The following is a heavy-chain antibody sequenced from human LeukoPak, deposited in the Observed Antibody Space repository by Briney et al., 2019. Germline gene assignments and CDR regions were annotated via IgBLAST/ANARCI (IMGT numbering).Heavy chain of an antibody. CDR2: IWYDGSNK. CDR1: GFTFSSYG. Sequence: PGSSLRLSCAASGFTFSSYGMHWVRQAPAKGLEWVAVIWYDGSNKYYADSVKGRFTISRDNSKNTLYLQMNSLRAEDTAVYYCAKDVVAGTNYFDYWGQGTLVTVSS. J-gene: IGHJ4*02. CDR3: AKDVVAGTNYFDY. V-gene: IGHV3-33*06. D-gene: IGHD6-19*01.